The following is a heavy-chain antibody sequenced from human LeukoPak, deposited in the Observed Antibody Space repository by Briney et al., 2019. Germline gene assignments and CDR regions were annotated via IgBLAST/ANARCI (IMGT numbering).Heavy chain of an antibody. J-gene: IGHJ4*02. V-gene: IGHV3-7*03. Sequence: GGSLRLSCAASGLTFSSYGMSWVRQAPGKGLEWVANIKQDGSEKYYVDSVKGRFTISRDNAKTSLYLQINSLTAEDTAVYYCARDGPGIAAPAPRYWGQGTLVTVSS. D-gene: IGHD6-13*01. CDR3: ARDGPGIAAPAPRY. CDR1: GLTFSSYG. CDR2: IKQDGSEK.